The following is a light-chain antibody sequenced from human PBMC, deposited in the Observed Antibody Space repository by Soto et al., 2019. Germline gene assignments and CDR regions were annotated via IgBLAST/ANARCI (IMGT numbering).Light chain of an antibody. V-gene: IGLV2-8*01. Sequence: QSVLTQPPPASGTPGQSVTIPCTGTSSDVGDYNYVSWYQQHPGKAPKLVIYEVSRRPSGVPDRFSGSKSGNTASLTVSGLQAEDEADYYCSSNAGSNNLVFGGGTKVTVL. J-gene: IGLJ2*01. CDR3: SSNAGSNNLV. CDR1: SSDVGDYNY. CDR2: EVS.